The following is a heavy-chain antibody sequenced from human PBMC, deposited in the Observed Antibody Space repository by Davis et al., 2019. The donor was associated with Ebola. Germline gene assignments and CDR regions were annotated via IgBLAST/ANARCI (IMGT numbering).Heavy chain of an antibody. CDR1: GFTFSTYA. CDR2: MSYHGSNE. Sequence: GESLKISCAASGFTFSTYAMHWVRQAPGKGLEWVAVMSYHGSNEYYADSVKGRFTISRDNAKNSLYLQMNSLRAEDTAVYYCARAVNYYYYGMDVWGKGTTVTVSS. D-gene: IGHD4-17*01. CDR3: ARAVNYYYYGMDV. J-gene: IGHJ6*04. V-gene: IGHV3-30-3*01.